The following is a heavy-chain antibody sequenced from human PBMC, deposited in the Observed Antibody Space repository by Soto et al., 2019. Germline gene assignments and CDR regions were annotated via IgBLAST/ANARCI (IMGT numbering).Heavy chain of an antibody. V-gene: IGHV3-23*01. CDR1: GFTFNIYA. CDR3: AKDWGRGGATADYYYALDV. D-gene: IGHD1-26*01. J-gene: IGHJ6*02. Sequence: GGSLRLSCAASGFTFNIYAMSWVRQAPGKGLEWVSIISGSGGSMYYADSVKGRSTISRDNSKNTVYLQMNTLRAEDTAVYYCAKDWGRGGATADYYYALDVWGQGTTVTVSS. CDR2: ISGSGGSM.